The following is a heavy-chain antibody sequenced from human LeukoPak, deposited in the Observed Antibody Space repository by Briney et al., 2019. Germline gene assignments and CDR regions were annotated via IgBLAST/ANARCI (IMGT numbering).Heavy chain of an antibody. Sequence: GGSLRLSCAASGFTFSSYSMNWVRQAPGKGLEWVSYISSSSSIIYYADSVKGRFTISRDNAKNSLYLQMNSLRAEDTAVYYCAKDFDILTGYYLPDAFDIWGQGTMVTVSS. V-gene: IGHV3-48*01. D-gene: IGHD3-9*01. CDR2: ISSSSSII. CDR1: GFTFSSYS. J-gene: IGHJ3*02. CDR3: AKDFDILTGYYLPDAFDI.